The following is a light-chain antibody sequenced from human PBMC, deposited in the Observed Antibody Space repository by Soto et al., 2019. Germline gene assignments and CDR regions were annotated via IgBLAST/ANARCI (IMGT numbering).Light chain of an antibody. CDR3: QQYNNWPPWT. CDR1: QSVSGY. J-gene: IGKJ1*01. V-gene: IGKV3D-15*01. CDR2: GAS. Sequence: EIVMTQSPATLSVSPGERATLSCRASQSVSGYLAWYQQKPGQAPRLLIYGASSRATGIPDRFSGSGSGTEFTLTISSLQSEDFAVYYCQQYNNWPPWTFGQGTKVDI.